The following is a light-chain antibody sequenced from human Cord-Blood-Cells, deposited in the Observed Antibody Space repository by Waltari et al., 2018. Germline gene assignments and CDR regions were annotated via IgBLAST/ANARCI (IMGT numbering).Light chain of an antibody. J-gene: IGLJ1*01. V-gene: IGLV1-40*01. CDR2: GNS. CDR1: SPHIGAGYD. Sequence: QSVLTQPPSVSGAPGQRVTTSCTGSSPHIGAGYDVHWYQQLPGTAPKLLIYGNSNRPSGVPDRFSGSKSGTSASLAITGLQAEDEADYYCQSYDSSLSGSYVFGTGTKVTVL. CDR3: QSYDSSLSGSYV.